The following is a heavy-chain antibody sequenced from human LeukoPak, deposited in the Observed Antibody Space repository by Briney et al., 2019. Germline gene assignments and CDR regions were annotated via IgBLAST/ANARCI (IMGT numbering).Heavy chain of an antibody. CDR3: TRGGVDY. D-gene: IGHD3-10*01. CDR1: EFTFSSYW. J-gene: IGHJ4*02. V-gene: IGHV3-74*01. CDR2: INSDGSIT. Sequence: GGSLRLSCAASEFTFSSYWMHWVRQAPGKGLVWVSRINSDGSITTYADSVKGRFTISRDNAKNTLYLQMNSLRAEDTAIHYCTRGGVDYWGQGTLVTVSS.